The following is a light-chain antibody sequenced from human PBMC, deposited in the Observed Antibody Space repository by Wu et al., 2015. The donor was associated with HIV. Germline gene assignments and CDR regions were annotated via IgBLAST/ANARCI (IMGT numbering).Light chain of an antibody. CDR2: DAS. Sequence: DIQMTQSPSSLSAFVGDRVTVTCRASQTVSTSLTWFQQKPGKAPKLLIYDASTLQSGVPSRFRGSGSGTEFTLTISSLQPDDFATYYCQHMGTFGQGTKLEIK. CDR1: QTVSTS. V-gene: IGKV1-39*01. CDR3: QHMGT. J-gene: IGKJ2*01.